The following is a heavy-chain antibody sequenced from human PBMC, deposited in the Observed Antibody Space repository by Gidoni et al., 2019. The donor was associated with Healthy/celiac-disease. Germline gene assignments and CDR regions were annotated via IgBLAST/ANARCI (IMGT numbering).Heavy chain of an antibody. CDR3: ARDRRSKGDY. CDR2: ISYDGSNK. Sequence: QVQLVESGGGVVQPGRSLRLSCAASGFTFSSYAMHWVRQAPGKGLEWVAVISYDGSNKYYADSVKGRFTISRDNSKNTLYLQMNSLRAEDTAVYYCARDRRSKGDYWGQGTLVTVSS. CDR1: GFTFSSYA. V-gene: IGHV3-30*04. D-gene: IGHD1-26*01. J-gene: IGHJ4*02.